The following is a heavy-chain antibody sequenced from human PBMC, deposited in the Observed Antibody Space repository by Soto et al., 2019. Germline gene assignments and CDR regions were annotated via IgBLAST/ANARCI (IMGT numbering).Heavy chain of an antibody. D-gene: IGHD2-2*01. CDR3: ARDPYLGYCSSTSCPALYYFDY. V-gene: IGHV1-18*01. CDR2: ISAYNGNT. J-gene: IGHJ4*02. Sequence: ASVKVSCKASGYTFTSYAMHWVLQAPGQGLKWMGWISAYNGNTNYAQKLQGRVTMTTDTSTSTAYMELRSLRSDDTAVYYCARDPYLGYCSSTSCPALYYFDYWGQGTLVTVSS. CDR1: GYTFTSYA.